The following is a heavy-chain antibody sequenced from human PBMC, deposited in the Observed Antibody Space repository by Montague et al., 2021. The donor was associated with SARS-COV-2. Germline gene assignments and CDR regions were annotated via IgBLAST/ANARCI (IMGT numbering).Heavy chain of an antibody. J-gene: IGHJ5*02. CDR1: GGSISSYY. CDR3: ARRSLGYCSGGSCYSAFDP. Sequence: SETLSLTCTVSGGSISSYYWTRIQSPQGRGLEWIGYIYYSGSTNYNPSLKSRVTISVDTSKDQFSLKLSSVTAADTAVYYCARRSLGYCSGGSCYSAFDPWGQGTLVTVSS. V-gene: IGHV4-59*01. D-gene: IGHD2-15*01. CDR2: IYYSGST.